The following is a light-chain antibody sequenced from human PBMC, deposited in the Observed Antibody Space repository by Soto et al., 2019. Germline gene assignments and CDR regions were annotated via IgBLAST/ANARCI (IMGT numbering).Light chain of an antibody. CDR3: QQRYNSWT. V-gene: IGKV3-11*01. Sequence: EIVLTQSPATLSLSPGERATLSCRASQSVSSYLAWYQQKPGRAPRLLIYDASNRATGIPARFSGSGSGTDFTLTLSRLEHEDFAVYYCQQRYNSWTFGQGTKVDIK. CDR1: QSVSSY. J-gene: IGKJ1*01. CDR2: DAS.